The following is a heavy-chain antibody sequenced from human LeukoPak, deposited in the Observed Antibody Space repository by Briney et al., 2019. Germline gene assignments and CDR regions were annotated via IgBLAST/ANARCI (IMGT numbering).Heavy chain of an antibody. CDR1: GFTLSNYW. CDR3: ARGVLTYFDP. Sequence: AGGSLRLSCVASGFTLSNYWMHWVRQGPGKGLVSVSHINSEGSGTSYADSVKGRFTISRDIAKHTVYLEMNSLRAEDTAVYYCARGVLTYFDPWGQGTLVTVSS. J-gene: IGHJ5*02. V-gene: IGHV3-74*01. D-gene: IGHD3-9*01. CDR2: INSEGSGT.